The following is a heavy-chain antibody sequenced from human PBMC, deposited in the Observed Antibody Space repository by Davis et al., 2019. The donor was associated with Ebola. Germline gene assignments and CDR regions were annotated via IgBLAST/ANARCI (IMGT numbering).Heavy chain of an antibody. CDR2: VYNVGNT. D-gene: IGHD2-2*01. Sequence: MPSETLSLTCTVSGGSISSSSYYWSWIRQSPGKGLEWVGYVYNVGNTNYNPSLKRRVTISVDTSKNQFSLKLSSVTAADTAVYYCARHKWRYCSSTSCYLKGWFDPWGQGTLVIVSS. J-gene: IGHJ5*02. CDR1: GGSISSSSYY. CDR3: ARHKWRYCSSTSCYLKGWFDP. V-gene: IGHV4-61*05.